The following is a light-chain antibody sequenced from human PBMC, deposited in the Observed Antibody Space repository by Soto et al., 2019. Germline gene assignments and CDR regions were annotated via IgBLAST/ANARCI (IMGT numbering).Light chain of an antibody. CDR2: DVS. V-gene: IGLV2-14*01. Sequence: QSVLTQPASVSGSPGQSITISCTGTFSDINTYNFVSWFRQHPGKAPKLMIYDVSSRPSGVSDRFSGSKSGKTASLTISGXXXXXXADYYXCXXXXXXXXFGXGT. CDR1: FSDINTYNF. J-gene: IGLJ3*02. CDR3: CXXXXXXXX.